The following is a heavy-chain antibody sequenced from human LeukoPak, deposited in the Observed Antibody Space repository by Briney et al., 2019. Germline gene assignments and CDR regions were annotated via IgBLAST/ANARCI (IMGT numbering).Heavy chain of an antibody. J-gene: IGHJ3*02. CDR1: GGSSSGYY. CDR2: INHSGST. Sequence: SETLSLTCAVYGGSSSGYYWSWIRQPPGKGLEWIGEINHSGSTNYNPSLKSRVTISVGTSKNQFSLKLSSVTAADTAVYYCARDRSRGYGAFDIWGQGTMVTVSS. V-gene: IGHV4-34*01. CDR3: ARDRSRGYGAFDI. D-gene: IGHD5-12*01.